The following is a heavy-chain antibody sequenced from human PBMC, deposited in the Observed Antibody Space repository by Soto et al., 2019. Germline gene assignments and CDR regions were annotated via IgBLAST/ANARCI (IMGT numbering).Heavy chain of an antibody. CDR3: ARDPATWIQLWLHDY. V-gene: IGHV3-30-3*01. CDR2: ISYDGSNK. D-gene: IGHD5-18*01. CDR1: GFTFSSYA. J-gene: IGHJ4*02. Sequence: GGSLRLSCTASGFTFSSYAMHWVRQAPGKGLEWVAVISYDGSNKYYADSVKGRFTISRDNSKNTLYLQMNSLRAEDTAVYYCARDPATWIQLWLHDYWGQGTLVTV.